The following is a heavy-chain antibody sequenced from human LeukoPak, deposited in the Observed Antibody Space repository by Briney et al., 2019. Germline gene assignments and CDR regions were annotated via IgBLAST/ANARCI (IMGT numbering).Heavy chain of an antibody. J-gene: IGHJ4*02. D-gene: IGHD3-10*01. CDR2: ISGSGDNT. CDR3: AKAEIHYYGSGSYHDY. CDR1: GFIFSSYA. V-gene: IGHV3-23*01. Sequence: PGASLRLSCAAPGFIFSSYAMTWVRQAPGKGLEWVSAISGSGDNTYYADSVKGRFTISRDNSKNTLYLQMNSLRAEDTAVYYCAKAEIHYYGSGSYHDYWGQGTLVTVSS.